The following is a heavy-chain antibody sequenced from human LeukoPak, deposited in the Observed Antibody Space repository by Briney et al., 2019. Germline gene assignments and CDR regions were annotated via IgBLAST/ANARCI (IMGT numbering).Heavy chain of an antibody. J-gene: IGHJ6*03. CDR3: ARDSNYDILTGLREDYMDV. V-gene: IGHV4-4*07. Sequence: SETLSLTCTVSGGSISSYYWSWIRQPAGKGLEWIGRIYTSGSTNYNPSLKSRVTMSVDTSKNQFSLKLSSVTAADTAVYYCARDSNYDILTGLREDYMDVWGKGTTVTISS. CDR2: IYTSGST. D-gene: IGHD3-9*01. CDR1: GGSISSYY.